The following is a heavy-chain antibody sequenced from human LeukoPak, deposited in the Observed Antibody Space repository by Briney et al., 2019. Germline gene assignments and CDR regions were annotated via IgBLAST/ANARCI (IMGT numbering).Heavy chain of an antibody. J-gene: IGHJ4*02. Sequence: GRSLRLSCAASGFTFSSYAMHWVRQAPGKGLEWVAVISYDGSNKYYADSVKGRFTISRDNSKNTLYLQMNSLRAEDTAVYYCARDYYDSSGFVDYRGQGTLVTVSS. V-gene: IGHV3-30-3*01. CDR2: ISYDGSNK. D-gene: IGHD3-22*01. CDR3: ARDYYDSSGFVDY. CDR1: GFTFSSYA.